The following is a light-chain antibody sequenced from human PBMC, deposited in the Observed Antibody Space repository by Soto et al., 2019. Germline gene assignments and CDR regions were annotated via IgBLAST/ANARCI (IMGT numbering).Light chain of an antibody. Sequence: EIVLTQSPGTLSLSPGERATLSCRASQSVSSSYLAWYQQKPGQAPRLLIYGASSRATGIPDRFSGSGSGTDFTLTISSLETEYFAVYYWQQDGSSLYTFGQVTRREIK. V-gene: IGKV3-20*01. CDR1: QSVSSSY. CDR2: GAS. CDR3: QQDGSSLYT. J-gene: IGKJ5*01.